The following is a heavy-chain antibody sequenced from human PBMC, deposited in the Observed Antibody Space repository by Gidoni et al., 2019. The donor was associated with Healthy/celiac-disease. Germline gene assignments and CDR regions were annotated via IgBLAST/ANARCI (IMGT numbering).Heavy chain of an antibody. CDR2: IYYSGIT. V-gene: IGHV4-59*01. CDR3: ARDNPYYYDSSGPLGRAFDI. Sequence: QVQLQESGPGLVKPSETLSLTCTVSGGSISSYYWSWIRQPPGKGLEWIGYIYYSGITTYTPSLKSRVTISVDTSKNQFSLKLSSVTAADTAVYYCARDNPYYYDSSGPLGRAFDIWGQGTMVTVSS. D-gene: IGHD3-22*01. J-gene: IGHJ3*02. CDR1: GGSISSYY.